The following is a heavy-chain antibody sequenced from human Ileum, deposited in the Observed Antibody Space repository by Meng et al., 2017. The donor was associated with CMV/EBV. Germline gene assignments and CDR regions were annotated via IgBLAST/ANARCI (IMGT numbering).Heavy chain of an antibody. Sequence: GESLKISCTASGFTFGDYAMSWVRQAPGKGLEWVGFIRSKAYGGTTEYAASVKGRFTIKRDDSKSIACLQMNSLKTEDTAVYYCTRALGRMGTNDFDYWGQGTLVTVSS. CDR2: IRSKAYGGTT. CDR1: GFTFGDYA. D-gene: IGHD1-26*01. CDR3: TRALGRMGTNDFDY. V-gene: IGHV3-49*04. J-gene: IGHJ4*02.